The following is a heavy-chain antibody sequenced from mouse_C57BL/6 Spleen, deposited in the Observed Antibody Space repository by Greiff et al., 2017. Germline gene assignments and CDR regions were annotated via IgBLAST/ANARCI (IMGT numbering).Heavy chain of an antibody. CDR1: GYTFTSYW. Sequence: VQLQQPGAELVRPGTSVKLSCKASGYTFTSYWMHWVKQRPGQGLEWIGMIDPSDSYTNYNQKFKGKATLTVDTSTSTAHILLSIMTSEDSAVYYCAREGKRIDYWGQGTTLTVSS. CDR2: IDPSDSYT. V-gene: IGHV1-59*01. J-gene: IGHJ2*01. CDR3: AREGKRIDY.